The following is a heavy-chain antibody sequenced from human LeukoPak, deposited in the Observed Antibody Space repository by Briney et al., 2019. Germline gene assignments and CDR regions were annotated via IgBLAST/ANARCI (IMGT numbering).Heavy chain of an antibody. CDR2: MNPNSGNT. Sequence: ASVKVSCKASGYTFTSYDINWVRQGTGQGLEWMGWMNPNSGNTGYAQKFQGRVTMTRNTSISTAYMELSSLRSEDTAVYYCARDDSGSYNFDYWGQGTLVTVSS. J-gene: IGHJ4*02. CDR1: GYTFTSYD. V-gene: IGHV1-8*01. D-gene: IGHD1-26*01. CDR3: ARDDSGSYNFDY.